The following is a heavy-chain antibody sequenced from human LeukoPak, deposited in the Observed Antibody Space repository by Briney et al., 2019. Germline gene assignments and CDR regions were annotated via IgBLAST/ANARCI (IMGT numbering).Heavy chain of an antibody. V-gene: IGHV4-59*01. CDR1: GGSISSYY. D-gene: IGHD3-22*01. CDR2: IYYSGST. J-gene: IGHJ1*01. Sequence: SETLSLTCTVSGGSISSYYWSWIRQPPGKGLEWIGYIYYSGSTNYDPSLKSQVTISEDTSKNQISLKLSSVTAADTAVYYCASQYYYATRGYTYFQHWGQGTLVTVSS. CDR3: ASQYYYATRGYTYFQH.